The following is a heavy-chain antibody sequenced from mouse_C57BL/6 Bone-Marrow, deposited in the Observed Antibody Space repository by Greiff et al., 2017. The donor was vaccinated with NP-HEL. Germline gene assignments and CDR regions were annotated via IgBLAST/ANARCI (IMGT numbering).Heavy chain of an antibody. V-gene: IGHV5-6*01. J-gene: IGHJ2*01. Sequence: EVKVVESGGDLVKPGGSLKLSCAASGFTFSSYGMSWVRQTPDKRLEWVATISSGGSYTYYPDSVKGRFTISRDNAKNTLYLQMSSLKSEDTAMYYCARHLGDFDYWGQGTTLTVSS. CDR1: GFTFSSYG. D-gene: IGHD4-1*01. CDR3: ARHLGDFDY. CDR2: ISSGGSYT.